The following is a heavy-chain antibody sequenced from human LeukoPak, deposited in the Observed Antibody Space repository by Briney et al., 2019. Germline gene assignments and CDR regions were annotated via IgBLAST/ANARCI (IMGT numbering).Heavy chain of an antibody. Sequence: PGGSLRLSSAASGFTFSDYAMLWVRQAPGKGLEWVAVIWHDGSNIFYADSVKGRLTISRDNSKKTLYLEMNSPRAEDTAVYYCASGFCRGGICYPQPTTWTFYFDSWGQGTQVTVSS. CDR1: GFTFSDYA. D-gene: IGHD2-15*01. CDR3: ASGFCRGGICYPQPTTWTFYFDS. J-gene: IGHJ4*02. CDR2: IWHDGSNI. V-gene: IGHV3-33*08.